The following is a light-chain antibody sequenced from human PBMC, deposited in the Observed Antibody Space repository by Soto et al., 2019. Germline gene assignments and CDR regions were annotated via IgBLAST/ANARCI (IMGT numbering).Light chain of an antibody. Sequence: DIQLTQSPSFLSASVGDRVTITCRTSQDISSYLAWYQQKPGKAPQLLISAASTLQSGVPSRFSGSGSGTELTLTISSQQPEDFATYYCQQLKSYPLSFGGGTKVEI. V-gene: IGKV1-9*01. CDR3: QQLKSYPLS. CDR2: AAS. CDR1: QDISSY. J-gene: IGKJ4*01.